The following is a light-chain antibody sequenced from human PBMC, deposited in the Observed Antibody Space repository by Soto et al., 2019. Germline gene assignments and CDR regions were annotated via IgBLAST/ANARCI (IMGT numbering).Light chain of an antibody. Sequence: EIVLTQSPATLSLSPGERSTLSCSASQTVTSSYLAWYQQKPGQAPRLLIYGASSRATGIPDRFSGSGSGTDFTLTISRLEPEDFAVYYCQQYGSSPRTFGQGTKVDI. CDR2: GAS. J-gene: IGKJ1*01. CDR3: QQYGSSPRT. V-gene: IGKV3-20*01. CDR1: QTVTSSY.